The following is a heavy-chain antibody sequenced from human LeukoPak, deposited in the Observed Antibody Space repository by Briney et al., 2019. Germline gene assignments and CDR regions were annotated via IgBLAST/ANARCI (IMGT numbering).Heavy chain of an antibody. V-gene: IGHV3-30-3*01. CDR1: GFTFSSYA. D-gene: IGHD6-13*01. J-gene: IGHJ4*02. CDR3: ARDLLKLYSSSCDY. Sequence: GGSLRLSCAASGFTFSSYAMHWVRQAPGKGLEWVAVISYDGSNKYYADSVKGRFTISRDNSKNTLYLQMNSLRAEDTAVYYCARDLLKLYSSSCDYWGQGTLVTVSS. CDR2: ISYDGSNK.